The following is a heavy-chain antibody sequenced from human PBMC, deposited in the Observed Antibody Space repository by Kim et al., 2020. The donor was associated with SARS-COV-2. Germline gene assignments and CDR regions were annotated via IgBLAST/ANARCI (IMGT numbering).Heavy chain of an antibody. CDR3: ARDIAAAGEYYYYYGMDV. J-gene: IGHJ6*02. V-gene: IGHV1-3*01. Sequence: QGRVTITRDTSASTAYMELSSLRSEDTAVYYCARDIAAAGEYYYYYGMDVWGQGTTVTVSS. D-gene: IGHD6-13*01.